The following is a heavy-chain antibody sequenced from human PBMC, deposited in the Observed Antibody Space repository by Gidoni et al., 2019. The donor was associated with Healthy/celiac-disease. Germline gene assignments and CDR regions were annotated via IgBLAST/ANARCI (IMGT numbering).Heavy chain of an antibody. CDR1: FSSDA. CDR2: ISGSGGST. V-gene: IGHV3-23*01. D-gene: IGHD4-17*01. J-gene: IGHJ2*01. Sequence: FSSDAMSWVRQAPGKGLEWVSAISGSGGSTYYADSVKGRFTISRDNSKNTLYLQMNSLRAEDTAVYYCAKDGAFRGTGEGVYGLYFDLWGRGTLVTVSS. CDR3: AKDGAFRGTGEGVYGLYFDL.